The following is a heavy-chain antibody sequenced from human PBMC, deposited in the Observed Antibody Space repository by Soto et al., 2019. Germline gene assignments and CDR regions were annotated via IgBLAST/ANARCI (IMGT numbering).Heavy chain of an antibody. CDR2: ISSSGDAT. V-gene: IGHV3-23*01. Sequence: GGSLRLSCAASGFTFSTYAMTWVRQAPGKGLEWVSIISSSGDATYYLDSVKGRFTISRDNSRNTLNLQMNSLRAEDTAVYYCAKNGDFWSWGMDVWGLGTTVTVSS. CDR3: AKNGDFWSWGMDV. D-gene: IGHD3-3*01. CDR1: GFTFSTYA. J-gene: IGHJ6*02.